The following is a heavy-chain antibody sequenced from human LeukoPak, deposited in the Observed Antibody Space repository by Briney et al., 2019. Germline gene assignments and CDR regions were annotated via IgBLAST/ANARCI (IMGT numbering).Heavy chain of an antibody. CDR3: ARADGSFASYLDY. J-gene: IGHJ4*02. D-gene: IGHD3-22*01. V-gene: IGHV4-30-4*01. CDR1: GGSISSGDFF. Sequence: PSETLSLTCTVSGGSISSGDFFWCWIRQPPGKGLEWIGYIYYSGTTYYNPSLKSRLTMSVDTSKNQFSLNLSSVTAADTAVYYCARADGSFASYLDYWGQGTLLTVSS. CDR2: IYYSGTT.